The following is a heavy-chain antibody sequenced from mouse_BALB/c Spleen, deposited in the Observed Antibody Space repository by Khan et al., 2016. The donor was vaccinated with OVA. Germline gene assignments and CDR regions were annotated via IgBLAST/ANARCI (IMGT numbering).Heavy chain of an antibody. Sequence: QVRLQQSGAELAKPGASVKMSCKASGYTFINYWILWVKQRPGQGLEWIGYINPSTGYTEYNQNFKDKATLTADQSSSTAYMQLSSLTSEDSAVYYCARRGLRWDCDYWGQGTTLTVSS. CDR3: ARRGLRWDCDY. CDR2: INPSTGYT. J-gene: IGHJ2*01. V-gene: IGHV1-7*01. CDR1: GYTFINYW. D-gene: IGHD1-1*01.